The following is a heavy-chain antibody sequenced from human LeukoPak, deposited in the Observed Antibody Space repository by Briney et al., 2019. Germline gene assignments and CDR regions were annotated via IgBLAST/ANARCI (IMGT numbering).Heavy chain of an antibody. CDR1: GCSFNNYW. V-gene: IGHV5-51*01. D-gene: IGHD6-19*01. CDR2: IYPRDSDT. CDR3: ARRESSGSIDY. J-gene: IGHJ4*02. Sequence: GESLKISCKGSGCSFNNYWIGWVRQVPGKGLEWMGIIYPRDSDTRYSPSFQGQVTISADKSISTAYLQWSSLKASDTAMYYCARRESSGSIDYWGQGTLVTVSS.